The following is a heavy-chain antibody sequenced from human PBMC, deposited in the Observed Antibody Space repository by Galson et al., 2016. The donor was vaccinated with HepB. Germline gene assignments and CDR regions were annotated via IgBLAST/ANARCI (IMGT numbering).Heavy chain of an antibody. CDR2: IYWDDDK. CDR3: AQRTAVAGFNY. Sequence: PALVKPTQTLTLTCTFSGFSLSSIGVGVGWLRQPPGKALEWLAVIYWDDDKRYSPSLKSRLTITKDTPKNQVVLTMTNMDPVDTATYYCAQRTAVAGFNYWGQGTLVTVSS. V-gene: IGHV2-5*02. D-gene: IGHD6-19*01. J-gene: IGHJ4*02. CDR1: GFSLSSIGVG.